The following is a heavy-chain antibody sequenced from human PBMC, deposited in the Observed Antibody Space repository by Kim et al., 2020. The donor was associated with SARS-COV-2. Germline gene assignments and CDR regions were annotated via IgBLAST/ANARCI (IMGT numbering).Heavy chain of an antibody. V-gene: IGHV3-23*01. D-gene: IGHD3-16*02. J-gene: IGHJ4*02. CDR3: AKVPYDYVWGSYRYEYYFDY. Sequence: GRFTISRDNSKNTLYLQMNSLRAEDTAVYYCAKVPYDYVWGSYRYEYYFDYWGQGTLVTVSS.